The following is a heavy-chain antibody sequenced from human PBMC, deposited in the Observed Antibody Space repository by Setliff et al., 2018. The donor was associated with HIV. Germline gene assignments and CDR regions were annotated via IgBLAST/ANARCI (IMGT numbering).Heavy chain of an antibody. CDR1: GFTFNNAW. Sequence: PGGSLRLSCAASGFTFNNAWMNWVRQAPGKGLEWVGRIKSKTNGGTTEYAAPVKGRFTISRDDSKDTLYLQMNSLKTEDTAVYYCTTGRRTYYNFWSGWSYYYYYMDVWGKGTTVTVSS. CDR2: IKSKTNGGTT. CDR3: TTGRRTYYNFWSGWSYYYYYMDV. D-gene: IGHD3-3*01. V-gene: IGHV3-15*07. J-gene: IGHJ6*03.